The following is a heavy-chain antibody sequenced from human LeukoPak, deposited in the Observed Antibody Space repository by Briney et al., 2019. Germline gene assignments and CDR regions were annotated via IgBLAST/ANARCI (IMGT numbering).Heavy chain of an antibody. CDR3: AKGADLDDFWSGYYPRFDY. D-gene: IGHD3-3*01. V-gene: IGHV3-23*01. J-gene: IGHJ4*02. Sequence: GSLRLSCAASGFTFSSYAMSWVRQAPGKGLEWVSAISGSGGSTYYADSVKGRFTISRDNSKNTLYLQMNSLRAEDTAVYYCAKGADLDDFWSGYYPRFDYWGQGTLVTVSS. CDR2: ISGSGGST. CDR1: GFTFSSYA.